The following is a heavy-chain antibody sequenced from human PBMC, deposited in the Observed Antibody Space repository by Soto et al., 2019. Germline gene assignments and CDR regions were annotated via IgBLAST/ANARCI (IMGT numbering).Heavy chain of an antibody. CDR3: ERSRDRWLHFDGIDY. J-gene: IGHJ4*02. CDR1: GGSISRYY. D-gene: IGHD5-12*01. Sequence: ETLSLTCPVSGGSISRYYWSWSRQPPGKGLEWIGYIYYSGSTNYNPSLKSRVTISVDTSKNQFSLKLSSVTAADTAVYYCERSRDRWLHFDGIDYWGQGTLVTVYS. V-gene: IGHV4-59*01. CDR2: IYYSGST.